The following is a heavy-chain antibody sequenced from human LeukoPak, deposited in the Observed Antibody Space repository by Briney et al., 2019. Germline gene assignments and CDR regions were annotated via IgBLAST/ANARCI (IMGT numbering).Heavy chain of an antibody. CDR2: IYYSGST. CDR3: ARVVPAAMGDGDNWFDP. V-gene: IGHV4-59*01. CDR1: GGSISSYY. Sequence: SGTPSLTRPVSGGSISSYYWGWIRPPPGKGLEWIGYIYYSGSTNYNPSLKSRVTISVDTSKNQFSLKLSSVTAADTAVYYCARVVPAAMGDGDNWFDPWGQGTLVTVSS. D-gene: IGHD2-2*01. J-gene: IGHJ5*02.